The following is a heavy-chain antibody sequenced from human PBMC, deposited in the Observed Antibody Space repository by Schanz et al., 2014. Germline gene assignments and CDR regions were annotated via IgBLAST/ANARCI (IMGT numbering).Heavy chain of an antibody. V-gene: IGHV3-30*04. CDR1: GFTFITCA. J-gene: IGHJ4*02. D-gene: IGHD3-9*01. Sequence: QVQLVESGGGVVQPGRSLRLSCAASGFTFITCAMHWVRQAPGKGLEWVAVISYEGNDKYYGDSVKGRFTISRDSPKNRLYLQMNSLRPEDSGVYYCARGVARERYSDWLELDYWGQGTLVTVSS. CDR2: ISYEGNDK. CDR3: ARGVARERYSDWLELDY.